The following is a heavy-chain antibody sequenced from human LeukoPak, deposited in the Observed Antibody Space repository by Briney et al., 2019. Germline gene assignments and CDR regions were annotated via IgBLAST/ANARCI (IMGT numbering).Heavy chain of an antibody. D-gene: IGHD6-13*01. J-gene: IGHJ6*02. CDR3: ASLRGVGIAAAGTRAVSYYYGMDV. CDR2: IYYSGST. Sequence: SETLSLTCTVSGGSISSYYWSWIRQPPGKGLEWIGYIYYSGSTNYNPSLKSRVTISVDTSKNQFSLKLSSVTAADTAVYYCASLRGVGIAAAGTRAVSYYYGMDVWGQGTTVTVSS. CDR1: GGSISSYY. V-gene: IGHV4-59*12.